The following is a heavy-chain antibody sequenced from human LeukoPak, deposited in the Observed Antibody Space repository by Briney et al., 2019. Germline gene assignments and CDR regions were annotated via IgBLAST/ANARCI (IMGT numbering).Heavy chain of an antibody. J-gene: IGHJ6*02. CDR2: VYQTGGT. V-gene: IGHV4-4*02. D-gene: IGHD2-21*02. CDR3: ARVPFDTDSYYYYFGMDV. Sequence: SETLSLTCAVSGGSISSSNWWSWVRQPPGKGLEWIGEVYQTGGTNYNPSLKSRVTILVDTSKNQFSLKLTPVTAADTAVYYCARVPFDTDSYYYYFGMDVWGQGTTVTVSS. CDR1: GGSISSSNW.